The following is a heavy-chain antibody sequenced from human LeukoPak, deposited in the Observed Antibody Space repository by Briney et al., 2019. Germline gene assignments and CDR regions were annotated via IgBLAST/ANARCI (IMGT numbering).Heavy chain of an antibody. CDR3: ARVRYRAAAGNYFDY. CDR2: IKQDGSEK. J-gene: IGHJ4*02. D-gene: IGHD6-13*01. V-gene: IGHV3-7*01. CDR1: EFTFSSYW. Sequence: PGGSLRLSCAASEFTFSSYWMSWVRQAPGKGLEWVANIKQDGSEKYYVDSVKGRFTISRDNAKNSLYLQMNSLRAEDTAVYYCARVRYRAAAGNYFDYWGQGTLVTVSS.